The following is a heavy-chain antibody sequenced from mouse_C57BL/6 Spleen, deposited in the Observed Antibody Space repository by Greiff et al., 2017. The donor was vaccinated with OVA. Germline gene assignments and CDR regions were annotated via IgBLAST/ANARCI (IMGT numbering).Heavy chain of an antibody. CDR3: TRTRKNYYAMDY. Sequence: QVQLQQSGPELVKPGASVKISCKASGYAFSSSWLNWVKQRPGKGLEWIGRIYPGDGDTNYNGKFKGKATLTADKSSSTAYMQISSLTSKDSAVDFGTRTRKNYYAMDYWGQGTSVTVSS. CDR2: IYPGDGDT. J-gene: IGHJ4*01. V-gene: IGHV1-82*01. CDR1: GYAFSSSW.